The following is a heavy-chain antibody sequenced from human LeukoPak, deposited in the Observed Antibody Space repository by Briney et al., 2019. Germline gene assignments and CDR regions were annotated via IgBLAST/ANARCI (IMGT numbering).Heavy chain of an antibody. D-gene: IGHD1-26*01. CDR3: ARARTRYSGSYGGAFDI. V-gene: IGHV3-7*01. CDR1: GFTFSRYW. Sequence: GGSLRLSCAASGFTFSRYWMSWVRQAPGKGLEWVANIKQDGSEKYYVDSVKGRFTISRDNAKNSLYLQMNSLRAEDTAVYYCARARTRYSGSYGGAFDIWGQGTMVTVSS. J-gene: IGHJ3*02. CDR2: IKQDGSEK.